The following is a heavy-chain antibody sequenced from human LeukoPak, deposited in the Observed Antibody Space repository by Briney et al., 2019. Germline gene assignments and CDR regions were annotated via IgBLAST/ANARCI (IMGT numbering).Heavy chain of an antibody. CDR2: ISAYNGNT. Sequence: ASVKVSCKAPGYTFTSYGISWVRQAPGQGLEWMGWISAYNGNTNYAQKLQGRVTMTTDTSTSTAYMELRSLRSDDTAVYYCARDLYYYYGSGSYLNDYWGQGTLVTVSS. CDR3: ARDLYYYYGSGSYLNDY. CDR1: GYTFTSYG. J-gene: IGHJ4*02. V-gene: IGHV1-18*04. D-gene: IGHD3-10*01.